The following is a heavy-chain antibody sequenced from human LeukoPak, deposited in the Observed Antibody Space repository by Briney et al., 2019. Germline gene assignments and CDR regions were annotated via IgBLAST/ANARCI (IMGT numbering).Heavy chain of an antibody. J-gene: IGHJ6*03. Sequence: GGSLRLSCAASGFTFSSYVTSWVRQAPGKGLEWVSAIGGYSLTVYNAQSLKGRFTVSRDNSKNTLYLQVTDLRVDDTAVYYCAKGQMVRGVTTSYYMDAWGKGTRVTVSS. CDR3: AKGQMVRGVTTSYYMDA. CDR2: IGGYSLTV. D-gene: IGHD3-10*01. V-gene: IGHV3-23*01. CDR1: GFTFSSYV.